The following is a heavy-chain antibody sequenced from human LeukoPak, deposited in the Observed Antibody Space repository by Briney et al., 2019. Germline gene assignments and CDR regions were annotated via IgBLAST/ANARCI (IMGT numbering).Heavy chain of an antibody. CDR1: GDSFIYYW. Sequence: AESLLIFCWASGDSFIYYWGVCLRQMPGTGLEWMGIIYPGDSDTRYSPSFQCQVTIAVYKSIRTGYVQWSSLKSSDTAMSCCPRQCGGGLLLFDYWGQGTLVTVSS. CDR2: IYPGDSDT. J-gene: IGHJ4*02. CDR3: PRQCGGGLLLFDY. V-gene: IGHV5-51*01. D-gene: IGHD2-21*01.